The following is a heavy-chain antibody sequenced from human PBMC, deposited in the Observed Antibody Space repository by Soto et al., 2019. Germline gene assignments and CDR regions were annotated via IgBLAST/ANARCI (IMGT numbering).Heavy chain of an antibody. V-gene: IGHV1-69*01. Sequence: QVQLVQSGAEVKKPGSSVKVSCKASGGTFSSYAISWVRQAPGQGLEWMGGIIPIFGTANYAQKFQGRVTITADESTRTAYMELSSLRSEDTAVYYCARDPRYSSSSWDNWFDPWGQGTLVTVSS. CDR2: IIPIFGTA. D-gene: IGHD6-6*01. J-gene: IGHJ5*02. CDR1: GGTFSSYA. CDR3: ARDPRYSSSSWDNWFDP.